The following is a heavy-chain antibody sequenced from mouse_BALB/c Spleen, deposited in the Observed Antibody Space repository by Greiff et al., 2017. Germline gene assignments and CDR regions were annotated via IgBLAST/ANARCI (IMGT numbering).Heavy chain of an antibody. V-gene: IGHV5-9-4*01. J-gene: IGHJ3*01. Sequence: EVNVVESGGGLVKPGGSLKLSCAASGFTFSSYAMSWVRQSPEKRLEWVAEISSGGSYTYYPDTVTGRFTISRDNAKNTLYLEMSSLRSEDTAMYYCARDRGQLGLPFAYWGQGTLVTVSA. D-gene: IGHD3-2*01. CDR3: ARDRGQLGLPFAY. CDR2: ISSGGSYT. CDR1: GFTFSSYA.